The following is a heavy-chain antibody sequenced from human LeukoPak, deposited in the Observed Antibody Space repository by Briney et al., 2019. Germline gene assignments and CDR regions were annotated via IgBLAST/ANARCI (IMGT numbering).Heavy chain of an antibody. CDR3: ASQQESMIVVVPPYY. CDR1: GYTFTSYA. CDR2: INAGNGNT. D-gene: IGHD3-22*01. Sequence: ASVKVSRKASGYTFTSYAMHWVRQAPGQRLEWMGWINAGNGNTKYSQKFQGRVTITRDTSASTAYMELSSLRSEDTAVYYCASQQESMIVVVPPYYWGQGTLVTVSS. V-gene: IGHV1-3*01. J-gene: IGHJ4*02.